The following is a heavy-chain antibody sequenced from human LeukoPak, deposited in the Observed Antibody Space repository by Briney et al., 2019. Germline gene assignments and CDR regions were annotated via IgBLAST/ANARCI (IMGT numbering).Heavy chain of an antibody. CDR3: ARDRAFSTFDY. J-gene: IGHJ4*02. V-gene: IGHV3-7*01. D-gene: IGHD2-2*01. Sequence: GGSLRLSCAASEFTFTTSWMTWVRQAPGKGLEWLGNINPDASTKNYAASVRGRFTFSRDNAKNSLYLHMSSLRAEDTAIYYCARDRAFSTFDYWGRGTLATVSS. CDR1: EFTFTTSW. CDR2: INPDASTK.